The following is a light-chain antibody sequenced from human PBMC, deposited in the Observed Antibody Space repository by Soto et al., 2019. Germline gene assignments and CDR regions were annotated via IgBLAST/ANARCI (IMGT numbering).Light chain of an antibody. CDR2: DTS. V-gene: IGKV3-20*01. CDR1: QTLSNSF. J-gene: IGKJ5*01. CDR3: QQYGTSEII. Sequence: EIVLTQSPGTLSLSPGERATLSCRASQTLSNSFIAWYQQKPGQAPRLLIYDTSSRATGVPDRYSASESGTDFTLTISRLETEDFAVFFCQQYGTSEIIFGQGTRLEIK.